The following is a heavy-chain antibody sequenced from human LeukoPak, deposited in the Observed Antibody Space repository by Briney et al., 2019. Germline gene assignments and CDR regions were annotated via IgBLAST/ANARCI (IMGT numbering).Heavy chain of an antibody. J-gene: IGHJ4*02. CDR1: GGSISNGNW. CDR2: IHRSGST. V-gene: IGHV4-4*02. CDR3: ARNGYYSADY. D-gene: IGHD4-17*01. Sequence: SGTLSLTCGVSGGSISNGNWWSWVRQPPGKGLEWIGEIHRSGSTNCNPSLKSRVTISVNKSKNQFSLMLTSVTAADTAVYYYARNGYYSADYWGQGTLVTVSS.